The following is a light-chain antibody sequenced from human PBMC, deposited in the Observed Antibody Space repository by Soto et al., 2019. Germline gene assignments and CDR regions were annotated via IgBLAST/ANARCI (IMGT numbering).Light chain of an antibody. CDR1: SSNIGRNT. Sequence: QSVLTQPPSASGTPGQRVTISCSGSSSNIGRNTVSWYQQLPGTAPKLLIYTNNERPSGVPDRFSGSRSGTSASLAISGLQSGDEADYYCAAWDDSLNGPVFGGGTKLTVL. V-gene: IGLV1-44*01. CDR2: TNN. J-gene: IGLJ3*02. CDR3: AAWDDSLNGPV.